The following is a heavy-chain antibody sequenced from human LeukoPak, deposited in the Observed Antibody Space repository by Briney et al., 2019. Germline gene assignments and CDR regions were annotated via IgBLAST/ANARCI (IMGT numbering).Heavy chain of an antibody. CDR1: GGSVSSGSYY. CDR3: ARDGSHYYDSSGYYYFDY. Sequence: PSETLSLTCTVSGGSVSSGSYYWSWIRQPPGKGLEWNGYIYYSGSTNYNPSLKSRVTISVDTSKNQFSLKLSSVTAADTAVYYCARDGSHYYDSSGYYYFDYWGQGTLVTVSS. D-gene: IGHD3-22*01. J-gene: IGHJ4*02. CDR2: IYYSGST. V-gene: IGHV4-61*01.